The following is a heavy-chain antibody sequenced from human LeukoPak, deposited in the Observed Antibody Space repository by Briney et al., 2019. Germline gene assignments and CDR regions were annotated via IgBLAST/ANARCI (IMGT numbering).Heavy chain of an antibody. D-gene: IGHD3-22*01. CDR1: GGSISSYY. J-gene: IGHJ3*02. Sequence: PSETLSLTCTVSGGSISSYYWSWIRQPPGKGLEWIGYIYYSGSTNYNPSLKSRVTISVDTSKNQFSLKLSSVTAADTAVYYCARSPNYYDSSGYYAAAFDIWGQGTVVTVSS. V-gene: IGHV4-59*01. CDR2: IYYSGST. CDR3: ARSPNYYDSSGYYAAAFDI.